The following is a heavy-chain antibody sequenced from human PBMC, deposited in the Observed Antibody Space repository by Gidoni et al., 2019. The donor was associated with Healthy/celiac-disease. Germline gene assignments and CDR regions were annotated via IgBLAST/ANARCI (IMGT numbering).Heavy chain of an antibody. CDR2: ISSSSSYT. D-gene: IGHD3-10*01. CDR1: GLTSSDYY. V-gene: IGHV3-11*06. CDR3: AFSGKKLLWFGLDV. J-gene: IGHJ6*04. Sequence: VQLVESGGGFAMPGVSLRLSCAASGLTSSDYYMSWFRQAPGKGLGWVSYISSSSSYTNYADSVKGRFTISRDNAKNSLYLQMNSLRAEDTAVYYCAFSGKKLLWFGLDVWGKGTTVTVSS.